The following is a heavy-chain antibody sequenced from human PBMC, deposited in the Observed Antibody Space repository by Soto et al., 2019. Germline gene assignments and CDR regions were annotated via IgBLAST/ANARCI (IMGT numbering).Heavy chain of an antibody. CDR1: GDTFNFYT. V-gene: IGHV1-69*02. D-gene: IGHD3-10*01. J-gene: IGHJ4*02. Sequence: QVQLVQSGAEVKKPGSPVRVSCTASGDTFNFYTISLVRQVPGQGPEWMGRIIPMLGMSNYAQKFQGRVTIMADKSTSTVDMNLSGLTSEDTAVYYCATNYGSGSTHVDYWGQGTLVTVSS. CDR3: ATNYGSGSTHVDY. CDR2: IIPMLGMS.